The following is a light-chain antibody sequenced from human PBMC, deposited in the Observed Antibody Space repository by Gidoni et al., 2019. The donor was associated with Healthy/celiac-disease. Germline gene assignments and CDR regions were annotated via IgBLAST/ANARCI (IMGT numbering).Light chain of an antibody. CDR2: DAS. V-gene: IGLV2-14*03. Sequence: QSALTQPASVSGSPGQSITISCTGTSSDVGGYNYVSWSQQQPGKAPKLMIYDASNRPSGVTNRFSGSKSGNTASLTISGLQAEDEADYYCSSYTSSSTPHYVFGTGTKVTVL. CDR1: SSDVGGYNY. J-gene: IGLJ1*01. CDR3: SSYTSSSTPHYV.